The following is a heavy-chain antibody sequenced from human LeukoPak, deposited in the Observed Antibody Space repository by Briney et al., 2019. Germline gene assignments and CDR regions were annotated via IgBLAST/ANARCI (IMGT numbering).Heavy chain of an antibody. CDR2: IYYSGST. CDR3: ARMLVVPAASNDAFDI. CDR1: GGSISSYY. Sequence: PSETLSLTCTVSGGSISSYYWSWIRQPPGKGLEWIGYIYYSGSTNYNPSLKSRVTISVDTSKNQFSLKLSSVTAADTAVYYCARMLVVPAASNDAFDIWGQGTMVTVSS. V-gene: IGHV4-59*01. D-gene: IGHD2-2*01. J-gene: IGHJ3*02.